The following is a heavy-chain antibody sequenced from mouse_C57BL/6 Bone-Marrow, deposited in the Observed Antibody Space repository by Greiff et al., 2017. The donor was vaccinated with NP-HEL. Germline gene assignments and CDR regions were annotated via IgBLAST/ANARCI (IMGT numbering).Heavy chain of an antibody. CDR3: AGKIYYGSSDEDY. Sequence: EVQLQQSGPVLVKPGASVKMSCKASGYTFTDYYMNWVKQSHGKSLEWIGVINPYNGGTSSNQKFKGKATLTVDKSSSTAYMELNSLTSEDPAVYYCAGKIYYGSSDEDYWGQGTTLTVSS. CDR1: GYTFTDYY. CDR2: INPYNGGT. D-gene: IGHD1-1*01. J-gene: IGHJ2*01. V-gene: IGHV1-19*01.